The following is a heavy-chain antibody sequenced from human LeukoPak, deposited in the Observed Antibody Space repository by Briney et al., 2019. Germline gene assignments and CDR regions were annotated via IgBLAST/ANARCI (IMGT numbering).Heavy chain of an antibody. D-gene: IGHD6-19*01. J-gene: IGHJ4*02. CDR2: IYPGDSDT. Sequence: PGESLKISCKGSGYSFTSYLIGWVRQMPGKGLEWMGIIYPGDSDTRYSPSFQGQVTISADKSISTAYLQWSSLKASDTAMYYCARQKDSSGWYDKGYFDYWGQGTLVTVSS. V-gene: IGHV5-51*01. CDR3: ARQKDSSGWYDKGYFDY. CDR1: GYSFTSYL.